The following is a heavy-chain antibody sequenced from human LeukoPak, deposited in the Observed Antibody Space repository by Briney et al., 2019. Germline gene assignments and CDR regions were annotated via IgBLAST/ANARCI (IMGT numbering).Heavy chain of an antibody. CDR2: INHSGST. Sequence: PSETLSLTCAVYGGSFSGYYWSWIRQPPGKGLEWIGEINHSGSTNYNPSLKSRVTISVDTSKNQFSLKLSSVTAADTAVYYCARGRIFGARYYYYYGMDVWGQGTTVTVPS. J-gene: IGHJ6*02. CDR1: GGSFSGYY. D-gene: IGHD3-3*01. V-gene: IGHV4-34*01. CDR3: ARGRIFGARYYYYYGMDV.